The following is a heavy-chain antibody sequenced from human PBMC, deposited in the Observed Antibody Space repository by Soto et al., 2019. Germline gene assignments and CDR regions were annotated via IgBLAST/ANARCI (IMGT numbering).Heavy chain of an antibody. Sequence: SETLSLTCAVYGGSFSNYYWSWIRQPPGKGLEWIGEINDSGSTNYNPSLKSRVTISVDTSKNQFSLKLNSVTAADTAVYYCARWQRQQLVRRNWFDSWGQGSLVTVCS. CDR3: ARWQRQQLVRRNWFDS. D-gene: IGHD6-13*01. CDR1: GGSFSNYY. CDR2: INDSGST. V-gene: IGHV4-34*01. J-gene: IGHJ5*01.